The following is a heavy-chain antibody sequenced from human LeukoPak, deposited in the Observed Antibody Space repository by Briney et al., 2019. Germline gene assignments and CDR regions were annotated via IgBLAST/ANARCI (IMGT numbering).Heavy chain of an antibody. D-gene: IGHD3-9*01. V-gene: IGHV3-23*01. CDR3: AKAYYDILTGYYAPDAFDI. Sequence: GASLRLSCAASGFTFSSYAMSWVRQAPGKGLEWVSAISGSGGSTYYADSEKGRFTISRDNSKNTLYLQMNSLRAEDTAVYYCAKAYYDILTGYYAPDAFDIWGQGTMATVSS. J-gene: IGHJ3*02. CDR1: GFTFSSYA. CDR2: ISGSGGST.